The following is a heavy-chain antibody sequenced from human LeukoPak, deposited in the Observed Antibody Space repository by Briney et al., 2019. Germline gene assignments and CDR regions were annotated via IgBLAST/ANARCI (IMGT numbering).Heavy chain of an antibody. J-gene: IGHJ4*02. CDR3: ARVSGGTRDY. Sequence: TLSLTCTVSGGSISSGSYYWSWIRQPAGKGLEWIGRIYTSGSTNYNPSLKSRVTISVDTSKNQFSLKLSSVTAADTAVYYCARVSGGTRDYWGQGTLVTVSS. CDR1: GGSISSGSYY. D-gene: IGHD2-15*01. V-gene: IGHV4-61*02. CDR2: IYTSGST.